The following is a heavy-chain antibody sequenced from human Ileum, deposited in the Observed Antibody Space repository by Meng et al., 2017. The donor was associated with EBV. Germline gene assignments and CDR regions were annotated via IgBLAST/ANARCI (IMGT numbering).Heavy chain of an antibody. CDR1: VDSVPLKRAV. D-gene: IGHD3-22*01. CDR2: TYYRSKWYN. CDR3: ARDSSSSAYSPFDY. J-gene: IGHJ4*02. V-gene: IGHV6-1*02. Sequence: QIQPPRSSTWHVEHQRPRPLTCAISVDSVPLKRAVWICISQSPSRGLEWLRRTYYRSKWYNAYAVSVKSRITINPDTSKNQFSLQLNSVTPEGTGVYYCARDSSSSAYSPFDYWGQGTLVTVSS.